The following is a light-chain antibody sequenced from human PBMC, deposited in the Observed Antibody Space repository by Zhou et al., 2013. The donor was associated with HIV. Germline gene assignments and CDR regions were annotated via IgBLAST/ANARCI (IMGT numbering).Light chain of an antibody. J-gene: IGKJ2*01. Sequence: EILMTQSPATLSVSPGERATLSCRASQSIGSNLAWYQQRPGQAPRLLIYGASTRAAGIPARFSGSGSGTEFTLTISSIQSEDFAVYYCQQNNDRPRTFGQGTKLEIK. CDR1: QSIGSN. V-gene: IGKV3-15*01. CDR3: QQNNDRPRT. CDR2: GAS.